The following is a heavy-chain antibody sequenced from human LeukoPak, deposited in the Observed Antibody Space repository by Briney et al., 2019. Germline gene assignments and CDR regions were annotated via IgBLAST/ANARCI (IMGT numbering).Heavy chain of an antibody. CDR1: GGSISSYY. V-gene: IGHV4-4*07. J-gene: IGHJ4*02. Sequence: SETLSLTCTVSGGSISSYYWSWIRQPAGKGLEWIGRIYTSGSTNYNASLKSRVSMSVDTSKNQFSLKLSSVTAADTAVFYCARENSGSHREFDYWGQGTLVTVSS. D-gene: IGHD1-26*01. CDR3: ARENSGSHREFDY. CDR2: IYTSGST.